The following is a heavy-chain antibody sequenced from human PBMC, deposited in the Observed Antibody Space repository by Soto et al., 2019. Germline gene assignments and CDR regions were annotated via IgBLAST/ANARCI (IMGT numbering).Heavy chain of an antibody. CDR3: ASELATLKSFGP. Sequence: EVQLVESGGGLVQPGGSLRLSCAASGFTFSSYSMNWVRQAPGKGLEWVSYISSSSSTIYYADSVKGRFTISRDNAKNSLYLQMTSLRDEDTAVYYCASELATLKSFGPWGQGTLVTVSS. V-gene: IGHV3-48*02. CDR2: ISSSSSTI. CDR1: GFTFSSYS. J-gene: IGHJ5*02. D-gene: IGHD1-1*01.